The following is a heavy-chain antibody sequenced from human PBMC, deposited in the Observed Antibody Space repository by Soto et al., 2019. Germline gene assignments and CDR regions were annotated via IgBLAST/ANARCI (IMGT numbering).Heavy chain of an antibody. CDR2: INHSGST. V-gene: IGHV4-34*01. CDR3: ARDRLRFLEWLSYGMDV. J-gene: IGHJ6*02. D-gene: IGHD3-3*01. CDR1: GGSFSGYY. Sequence: ASETLSLTCAVYGGSFSGYYCIFSRHPPGKGREWIVEINHSGSTNYNPSLKSRVTISVDTSKNQFSLKLSSVTAADTAVYYCARDRLRFLEWLSYGMDVWGQGTTVTVSS.